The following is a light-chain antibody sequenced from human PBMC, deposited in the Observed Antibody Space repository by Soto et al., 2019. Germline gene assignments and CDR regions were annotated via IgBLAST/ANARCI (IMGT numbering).Light chain of an antibody. J-gene: IGLJ3*02. V-gene: IGLV4-60*02. CDR2: LEGSGTY. CDR3: ETWDRNTRV. Sequence: QAVVTQSSSAAASLGSSVKLTCTLSSGHSSYIIAWHQHQAGKAPRYLMKLEGSGTYNKGSGVPDRFSGSNSGADRYLTISNLQFEDEADYYCETWDRNTRVFGGGTKLTVL. CDR1: SGHSSYI.